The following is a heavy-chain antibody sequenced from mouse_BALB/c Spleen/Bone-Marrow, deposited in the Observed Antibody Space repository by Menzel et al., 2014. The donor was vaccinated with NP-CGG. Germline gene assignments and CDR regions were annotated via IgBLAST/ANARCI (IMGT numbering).Heavy chain of an antibody. D-gene: IGHD3-1*01. CDR1: GSTYTCYW. V-gene: IGHV1-69*01. Sequence: AQLHQSGAELEMPGASVTLSFTATGSTYTCYWMHWVKQRPGQGLERIGEIDPSDCYTNSNQKFKGKATFTVDKYSSTAYMQLSRLSSEYAAVYCCARWVLRDYAMDDWGQGTSVTVSS. J-gene: IGHJ4*01. CDR3: ARWVLRDYAMDD. CDR2: IDPSDCYT.